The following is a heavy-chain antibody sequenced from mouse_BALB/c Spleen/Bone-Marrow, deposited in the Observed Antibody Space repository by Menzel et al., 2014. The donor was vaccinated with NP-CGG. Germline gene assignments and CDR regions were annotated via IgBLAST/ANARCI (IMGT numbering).Heavy chain of an antibody. Sequence: VQLKQSGAELVKPGASVKLSCTASGFNIKDTYMHWVKQRPEQGLEWIGRIDPANGNTKYDPKFQGKASITADTSSNTAYLQLSSLTSEDTAVYYCARSTGGTGGFAYWGQGTLVTVSA. V-gene: IGHV14-3*02. CDR2: IDPANGNT. J-gene: IGHJ3*01. D-gene: IGHD3-3*01. CDR1: GFNIKDTY. CDR3: ARSTGGTGGFAY.